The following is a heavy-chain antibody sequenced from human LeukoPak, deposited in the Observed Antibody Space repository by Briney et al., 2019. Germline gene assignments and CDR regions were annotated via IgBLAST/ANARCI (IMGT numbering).Heavy chain of an antibody. CDR1: GFTFSSYA. J-gene: IGHJ4*02. CDR3: ATHYYASGNYYNPIFY. D-gene: IGHD3-10*01. CDR2: ISGSGGST. Sequence: PGGSLRLSCAASGFTFSSYAMSWVRQAPGKGLEWVSAISGSGGSTYYADSVKGRFTISRDNSKNTLSLQMHSLRVEDTAVYYCATHYYASGNYYNPIFYWGQGALVTVSS. V-gene: IGHV3-23*01.